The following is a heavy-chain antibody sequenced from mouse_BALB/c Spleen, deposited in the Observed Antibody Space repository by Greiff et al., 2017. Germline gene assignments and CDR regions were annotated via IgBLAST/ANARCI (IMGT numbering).Heavy chain of an antibody. CDR1: GYTFTSYW. Sequence: VQLQQPGAELVKPGASVKMSCKASGYTFTSYWMHWVKQRPGQGLEWIGTIDPSDSYTSYNQKFKGKATLTVDTSSSTAYMQLSSLTSEDSAVYYCTRDSSGPAWFAYWGQGTLVTVSA. V-gene: IGHV1S127*01. CDR2: IDPSDSYT. J-gene: IGHJ3*01. CDR3: TRDSSGPAWFAY. D-gene: IGHD3-2*01.